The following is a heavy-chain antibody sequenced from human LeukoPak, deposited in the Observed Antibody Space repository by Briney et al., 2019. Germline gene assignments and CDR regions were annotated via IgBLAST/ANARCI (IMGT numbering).Heavy chain of an antibody. CDR1: GGSISSGGYY. CDR3: ARIYASGSNYYFDY. Sequence: SQTLSLTCTVSGGSISSGGYYWSWIRQHPGKGLEWIGYIYYSGITYYNPSLKSRVTISVDTSKNQFSLKLSSVTAADTAVYYCARIYASGSNYYFDYWGQGTLVTVSS. CDR2: IYYSGIT. V-gene: IGHV4-31*03. D-gene: IGHD3-10*01. J-gene: IGHJ4*02.